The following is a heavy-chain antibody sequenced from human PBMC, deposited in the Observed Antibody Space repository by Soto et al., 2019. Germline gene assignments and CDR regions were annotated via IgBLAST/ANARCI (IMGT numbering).Heavy chain of an antibody. Sequence: GASVKVSCKASGYTFTSYAMHWVRQAPGQRLEWMGWINAGNGNTKYSQKFQGRVTITRDTSASTAYMELSSLRSEDTAVYYCARGSPLPESRRPRYMAPVDYWGQGTLVTVSS. CDR2: INAGNGNT. D-gene: IGHD1-20*01. V-gene: IGHV1-3*01. J-gene: IGHJ4*02. CDR3: ARGSPLPESRRPRYMAPVDY. CDR1: GYTFTSYA.